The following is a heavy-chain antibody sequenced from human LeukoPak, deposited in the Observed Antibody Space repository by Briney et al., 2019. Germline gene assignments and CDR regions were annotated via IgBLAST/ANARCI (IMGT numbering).Heavy chain of an antibody. Sequence: GASVKVSCKASGGTFSSYAISWVRQAPGQGLEWMGGIIPIFGTANYAQKFQGGVTITADESTSTAYMELSSLRAEDTAVYYCARGPAIWFGGRREFDYWGQGTLVTVSS. CDR2: IIPIFGTA. J-gene: IGHJ4*02. CDR1: GGTFSSYA. D-gene: IGHD3-10*01. V-gene: IGHV1-69*01. CDR3: ARGPAIWFGGRREFDY.